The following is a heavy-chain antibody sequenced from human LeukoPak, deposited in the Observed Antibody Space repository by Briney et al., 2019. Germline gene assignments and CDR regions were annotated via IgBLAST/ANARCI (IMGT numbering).Heavy chain of an antibody. Sequence: GGSLRLSCAASGFSVTNYNMNWVRQAPGKGLEWVSFISESGTAIYYAESVKGRFTISRDIYRNSVYLQMNSLRDEDTAMYYCARGPLGWSDYWGQGLLVTVSS. V-gene: IGHV3-48*02. CDR3: ARGPLGWSDY. CDR2: ISESGTAI. J-gene: IGHJ4*02. D-gene: IGHD1-26*01. CDR1: GFSVTNYN.